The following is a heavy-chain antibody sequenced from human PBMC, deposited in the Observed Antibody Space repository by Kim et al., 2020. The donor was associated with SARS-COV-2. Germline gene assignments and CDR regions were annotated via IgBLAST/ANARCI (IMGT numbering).Heavy chain of an antibody. Sequence: PSLKSRVTISVDTSKNQFSRKLSSVTAADTAVYYCARALIVGATPDAFDIWGQGTMVTVSS. D-gene: IGHD1-26*01. V-gene: IGHV4-39*07. J-gene: IGHJ3*02. CDR3: ARALIVGATPDAFDI.